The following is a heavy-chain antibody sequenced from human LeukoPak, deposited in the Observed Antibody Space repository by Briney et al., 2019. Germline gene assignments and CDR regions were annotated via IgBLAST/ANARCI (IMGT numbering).Heavy chain of an antibody. D-gene: IGHD5-24*01. CDR2: ISDSGDST. V-gene: IGHV3-23*01. J-gene: IGHJ3*02. Sequence: GGSLRLSCAASGFTFSSYAMTWVRQAAGKGLEWVSPISDSGDSTYYADSVKGRFAISRDNSKNTLDLQMNSLRVEDTAVYYCARVFRANGLNYDGFDIWGQGTMVTVSS. CDR1: GFTFSSYA. CDR3: ARVFRANGLNYDGFDI.